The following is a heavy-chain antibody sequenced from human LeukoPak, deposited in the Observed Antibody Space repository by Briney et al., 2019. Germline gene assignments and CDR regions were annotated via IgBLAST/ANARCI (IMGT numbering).Heavy chain of an antibody. CDR1: RFTFSSYA. V-gene: IGHV3-23*01. CDR2: VSASGGST. D-gene: IGHD1-26*01. J-gene: IGHJ3*02. CDR3: AKGYSYYDAFDI. Sequence: GGSLRLSCAASRFTFSSYAMSWVHQAPGKGLEWVSAVSASGGSTYYADSVKGRFTISRDNSKNTLYLQVSSLRAEDTAVYYCAKGYSYYDAFDIWGQGTMVTVSS.